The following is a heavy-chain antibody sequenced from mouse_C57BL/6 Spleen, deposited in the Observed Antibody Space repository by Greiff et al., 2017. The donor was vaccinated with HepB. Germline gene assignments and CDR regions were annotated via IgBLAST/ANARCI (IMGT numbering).Heavy chain of an antibody. V-gene: IGHV1-69*01. CDR3: SRDYYGNTRDFDY. J-gene: IGHJ2*01. CDR2: IDPSDSYT. Sequence: QVQLQQPGAELVMPGASVKLSCKASGYTFTSYWMHWVKQRPGQGLEWIGEIDPSDSYTNYNQKFKGKSTLTVDKSSSTAYMQLSSLTSEDSAVYYWSRDYYGNTRDFDYWGQGTTLTVSS. CDR1: GYTFTSYW. D-gene: IGHD2-1*01.